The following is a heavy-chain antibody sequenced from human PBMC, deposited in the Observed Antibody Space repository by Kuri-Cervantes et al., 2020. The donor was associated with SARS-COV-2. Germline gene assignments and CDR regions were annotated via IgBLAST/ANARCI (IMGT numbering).Heavy chain of an antibody. D-gene: IGHD2-2*01. J-gene: IGHJ5*02. V-gene: IGHV3-21*01. CDR1: GFTFSSYS. Sequence: GGCLRLSCAAAGFTFSSYSMNWVRQAPGKGLEWVTSISSSSSYIYYADSVKGRFTISRDNAKNSLYLKMNSLRAEDTAVYYCARANVVVPAAMGFDPWGQGTLVTVSS. CDR3: ARANVVVPAAMGFDP. CDR2: ISSSSSYI.